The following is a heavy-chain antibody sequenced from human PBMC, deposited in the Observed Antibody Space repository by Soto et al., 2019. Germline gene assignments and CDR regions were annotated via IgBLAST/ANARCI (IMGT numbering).Heavy chain of an antibody. CDR2: ISGSGGAT. D-gene: IGHD2-15*01. Sequence: QTGGSLGLSCAASGFTFSASAMSWVRQAPGKGLEWVASISGSGGATYIADSMKGRFAISRDNSKNTLFLQMNTLRVGDTAVYYCAKSSGRSGGFCHWGQGTRVTVSS. CDR1: GFTFSASA. J-gene: IGHJ4*02. V-gene: IGHV3-23*01. CDR3: AKSSGRSGGFCH.